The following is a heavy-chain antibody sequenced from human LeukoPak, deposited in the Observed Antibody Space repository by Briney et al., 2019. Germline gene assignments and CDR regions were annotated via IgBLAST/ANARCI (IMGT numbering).Heavy chain of an antibody. CDR3: ARGGIWYFDL. CDR2: INHSGST. D-gene: IGHD3-3*02. J-gene: IGHJ2*01. CDR1: GGSFSGYY. V-gene: IGHV4-34*01. Sequence: SETLSLTCAVYGGSFSGYYWSWIRQPPGKGLEWIGEINHSGSTNYNPSLKSRVTISVDTSKNQFSLKLSSVTAADTAVYYCARGGIWYFDLWGRGTLVTVSS.